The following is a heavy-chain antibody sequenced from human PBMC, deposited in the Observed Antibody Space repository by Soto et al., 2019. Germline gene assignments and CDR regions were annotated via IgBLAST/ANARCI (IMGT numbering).Heavy chain of an antibody. CDR1: GGSFSGYY. V-gene: IGHV4-34*01. J-gene: IGHJ6*02. D-gene: IGHD3-9*01. CDR3: ARGPLPKLRYFDWPYGMDV. CDR2: INHSGST. Sequence: SETQSLTCAVYGGSFSGYYWSWIRQPPGKGLEWIGEINHSGSTNYNPSLKSRVTISVDTSKNQFSLKLSSVTAADTAVFYCARGPLPKLRYFDWPYGMDVWGQGTTVTVSS.